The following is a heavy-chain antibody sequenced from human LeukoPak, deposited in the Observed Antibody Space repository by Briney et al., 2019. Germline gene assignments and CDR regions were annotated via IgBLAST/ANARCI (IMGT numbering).Heavy chain of an antibody. Sequence: GASVKVSCKASGYTFTSYDITWVRQGSGQGLEWMGWMNPNSGNTDYAQKFQGRVTITRNTSISTAYMVLSSLRSEDTAVYYCARRAVGNSYYYYMDVWGKGTTVTVSS. CDR1: GYTFTSYD. D-gene: IGHD6-19*01. V-gene: IGHV1-8*03. CDR3: ARRAVGNSYYYYMDV. CDR2: MNPNSGNT. J-gene: IGHJ6*03.